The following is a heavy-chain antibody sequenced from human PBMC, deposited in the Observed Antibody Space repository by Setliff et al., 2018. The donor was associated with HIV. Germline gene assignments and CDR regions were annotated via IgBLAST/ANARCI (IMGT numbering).Heavy chain of an antibody. D-gene: IGHD4-4*01. J-gene: IGHJ6*03. CDR1: GYTFTGYY. CDR3: AKDGPTVIEGSYMDV. CDR2: INPNSGGT. V-gene: IGHV1-2*02. Sequence: ASVKVSCKASGYTFTGYYMHWVRQAPGQGLEWMGWINPNSGGTTYAQKFQGRVTMTTDTSTSTVYMEVSGLRFEDTAVYFCAKDGPTVIEGSYMDVWGKGTTVTVSS.